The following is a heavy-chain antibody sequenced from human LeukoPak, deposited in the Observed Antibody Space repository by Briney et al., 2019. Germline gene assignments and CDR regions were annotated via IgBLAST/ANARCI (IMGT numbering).Heavy chain of an antibody. CDR3: AKGGRWGVTPFDY. CDR1: GFTFSSYV. CDR2: ISGSGGST. J-gene: IGHJ4*02. D-gene: IGHD3-16*01. Sequence: GGSLRLSCTASGFTFSSYVMSWVRQAPGKGLEWVSAISGSGGSTYYADSVKGRFTISRDNSKNTLYLQVNSLRAEDTAVYYCAKGGRWGVTPFDYWGQGTLVTVSS. V-gene: IGHV3-23*01.